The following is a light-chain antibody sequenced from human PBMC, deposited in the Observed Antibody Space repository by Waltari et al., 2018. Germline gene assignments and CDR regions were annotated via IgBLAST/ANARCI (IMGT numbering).Light chain of an antibody. V-gene: IGKV3-11*01. CDR3: QQRRTWPLT. CDR2: DSS. J-gene: IGKJ4*01. CDR1: QSVSYY. Sequence: EIVLTQSPATLSLSPGEMATPACRARQSVSYYLAWSQQRPGQAPRLLIYDSSSRATGIPARFSGSGSETDFTLTISSLEPEGFAVYYCQQRRTWPLTFGGGTKVEI.